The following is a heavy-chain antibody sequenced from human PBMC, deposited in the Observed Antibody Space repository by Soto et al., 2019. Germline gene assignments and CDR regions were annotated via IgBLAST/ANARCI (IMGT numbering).Heavy chain of an antibody. CDR1: GFTFTSHS. D-gene: IGHD4-17*01. CDR2: ITSNSNYI. V-gene: IGHV3-21*01. CDR3: ARGQRWQDY. J-gene: IGHJ4*02. Sequence: GGSLRLSYAASGFTFTSHSMTWVRQAPGKGLEWVSFITSNSNYIYYADSVRGRFTISRDKAKNSLYLQINSLRAEDTAVYYCARGQRWQDYWGQGTLVTVSS.